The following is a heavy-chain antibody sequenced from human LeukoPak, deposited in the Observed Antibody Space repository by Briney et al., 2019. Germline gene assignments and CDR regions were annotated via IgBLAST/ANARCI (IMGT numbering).Heavy chain of an antibody. D-gene: IGHD6-6*01. CDR3: AKERPHGMDV. CDR1: GFTFSTYT. J-gene: IGHJ6*02. Sequence: GSLRLSCTVSGFTFSTYTMNWVRQAPGKGLEWVSSITATSTSIYYADSVKGRFTISRDNAKNSLFLQMSSLRADDTAVYFCAKERPHGMDVWGQGTTVTVSS. CDR2: ITATSTSI. V-gene: IGHV3-21*06.